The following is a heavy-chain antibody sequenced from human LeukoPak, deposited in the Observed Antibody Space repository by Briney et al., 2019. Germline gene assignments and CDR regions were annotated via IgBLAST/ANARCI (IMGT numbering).Heavy chain of an antibody. J-gene: IGHJ4*02. Sequence: SLRLSCAPSGFTFSSYDMHWVRHATGKGLEWVSAIGTAGHTYYTASDKGQFTICRKNAKNSLYLQMNSLRAGDTAVYYCARGGNRYCSGGSCYMFDYWGQGTLVTVSS. CDR2: IGTAGHT. CDR3: ARGGNRYCSGGSCYMFDY. V-gene: IGHV3-13*01. D-gene: IGHD2-15*01. CDR1: GFTFSSYD.